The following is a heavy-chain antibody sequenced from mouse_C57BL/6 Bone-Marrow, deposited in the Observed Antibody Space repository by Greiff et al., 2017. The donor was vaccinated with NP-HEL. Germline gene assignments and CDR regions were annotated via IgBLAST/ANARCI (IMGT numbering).Heavy chain of an antibody. CDR2: ISSGGSYT. CDR3: ARHEGHYGGFAY. V-gene: IGHV5-6*01. J-gene: IGHJ3*01. Sequence: EVMLVESGGDLVKPGGSLKLSCAASGFTFSSYGMSWVRQTPDKRLAWVATISSGGSYTYYPDSVKGRFTISRDNAKNTLYLQMSSLKSEDTAMYYCARHEGHYGGFAYWGQGTLVTVSA. CDR1: GFTFSSYG. D-gene: IGHD1-1*01.